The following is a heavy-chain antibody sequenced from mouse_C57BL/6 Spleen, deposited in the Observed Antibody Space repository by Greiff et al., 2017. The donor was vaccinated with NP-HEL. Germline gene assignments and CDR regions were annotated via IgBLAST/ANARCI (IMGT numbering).Heavy chain of an antibody. Sequence: VKLMESGPGLVQPSQSLSITCTVSGFSLTSYGVHWVRQSPGKGLEWLGVIWRGGSTDYNAAFMSRLSITKDNSKSQVFFKMNSLQADDTAIYYCAKERLGRRYYAMDYWGQGTSVTVSS. CDR1: GFSLTSYG. CDR3: AKERLGRRYYAMDY. D-gene: IGHD4-1*01. J-gene: IGHJ4*01. V-gene: IGHV2-5*01. CDR2: IWRGGST.